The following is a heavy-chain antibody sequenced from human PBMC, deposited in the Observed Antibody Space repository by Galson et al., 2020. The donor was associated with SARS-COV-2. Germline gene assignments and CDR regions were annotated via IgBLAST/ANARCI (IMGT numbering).Heavy chain of an antibody. Sequence: SETLSLTCTVSGGSISSYYWSWIRQPAGKGLEWIGRIYTSGSTNYNPSLKSRVTMSVDTSKNQFSLKLSSVTAADTAVYYCAREAAVVPAAIQYNWFDPWGQGTLVTVSS. CDR3: AREAAVVPAAIQYNWFDP. CDR1: GGSISSYY. V-gene: IGHV4-4*07. CDR2: IYTSGST. D-gene: IGHD2-2*02. J-gene: IGHJ5*02.